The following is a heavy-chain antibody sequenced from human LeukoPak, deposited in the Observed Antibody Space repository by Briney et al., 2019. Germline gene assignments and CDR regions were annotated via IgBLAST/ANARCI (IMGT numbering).Heavy chain of an antibody. CDR2: ISWNSGSI. J-gene: IGHJ5*02. V-gene: IGHV3-9*01. CDR3: AKDPSPYYNENWFDP. Sequence: GGSLRLSCAASGFTFDDYAMPWVRQAPGKGLEWVSGISWNSGSIGYADSVKGRFTISRDNAKNSLYLQMNSLRAEDTALYYCAKDPSPYYNENWFDPWGQGTLVTVSS. CDR1: GFTFDDYA. D-gene: IGHD3-10*01.